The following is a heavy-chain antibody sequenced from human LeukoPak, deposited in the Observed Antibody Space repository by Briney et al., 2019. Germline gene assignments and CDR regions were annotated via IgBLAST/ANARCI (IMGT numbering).Heavy chain of an antibody. CDR2: IYSGGST. CDR3: ARDLARNLGITSL. J-gene: IGHJ4*02. Sequence: GGSLRLSCAASGFTVSSNYMSWVRQAPGKGLEWVSAIYSGGSTYYADSVKGRFTISRDNSKNTLYLQMNSLRAEDTAVYYCARDLARNLGITSLWGQGTLVTVSS. CDR1: GFTVSSNY. V-gene: IGHV3-66*01. D-gene: IGHD7-27*01.